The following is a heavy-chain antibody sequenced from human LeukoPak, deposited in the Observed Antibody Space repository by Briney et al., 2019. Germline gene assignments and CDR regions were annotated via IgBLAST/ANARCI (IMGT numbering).Heavy chain of an antibody. CDR1: GFTFSDSY. D-gene: IGHD5-12*01. V-gene: IGHV3-11*01. J-gene: IGHJ4*02. CDR2: ISGSSSAI. Sequence: AGGSLRLSCAASGFTFSDSYISWIRQAPGKGLEWVSYISGSSSAIYYAASVKGRFTISRDNAKNSVYLQMNSLKAKDTAVYYCARVGYSGYGVYWGQGTLVTVSS. CDR3: ARVGYSGYGVY.